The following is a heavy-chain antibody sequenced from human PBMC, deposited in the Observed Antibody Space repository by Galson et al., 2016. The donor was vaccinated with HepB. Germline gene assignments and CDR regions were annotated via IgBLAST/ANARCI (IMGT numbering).Heavy chain of an antibody. J-gene: IGHJ4*02. CDR3: AQDMGGSDISSGYKPYRNFFGH. D-gene: IGHD3-3*01. CDR1: GFTFKGFT. CDR2: ISGSGGTT. Sequence: SLRLSCAASGFTFKGFTMSWVRQAPVRGLEWVASISGSGGTTYYDGSLKARFAISRDNSKNTLYLQMNSLRAEDTAVYYCAQDMGGSDISSGYKPYRNFFGHWGQGTLVTVSS. V-gene: IGHV3-23*01.